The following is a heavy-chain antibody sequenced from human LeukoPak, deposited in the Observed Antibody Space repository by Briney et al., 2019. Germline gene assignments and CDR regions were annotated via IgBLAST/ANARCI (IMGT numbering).Heavy chain of an antibody. D-gene: IGHD1-26*01. CDR1: GDSINSHH. CDR3: ARDTYDYYFDP. Sequence: SETLSLTCTVSGDSINSHHWNWIRQPPGKGLERIGYMYYSGSTRYNRSLKSRVAISIDTSKNQFSLKLSSVTAAETAVYYCARDTYDYYFDPWGQGILVTVSS. CDR2: MYYSGST. J-gene: IGHJ5*02. V-gene: IGHV4-59*11.